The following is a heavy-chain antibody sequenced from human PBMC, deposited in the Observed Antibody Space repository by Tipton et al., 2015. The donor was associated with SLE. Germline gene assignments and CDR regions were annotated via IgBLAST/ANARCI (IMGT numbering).Heavy chain of an antibody. CDR1: GGSFSGYY. Sequence: LRLSCAVYGGSFSGYYWSWIRQPPGKGLEWFGEINHSGSTNYNPSLKSRVTISVDTSKNQFSLKLSSVTAADTAVYYCARGYGDSHIDYYYYYMDVWGKGTTVTVSS. D-gene: IGHD4-17*01. J-gene: IGHJ6*03. V-gene: IGHV4-34*01. CDR2: INHSGST. CDR3: ARGYGDSHIDYYYYYMDV.